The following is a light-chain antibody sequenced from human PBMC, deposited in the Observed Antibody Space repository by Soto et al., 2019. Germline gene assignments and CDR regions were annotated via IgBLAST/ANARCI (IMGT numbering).Light chain of an antibody. CDR3: SSHTNSSYV. CDR2: EVS. Sequence: QSALTQPASVSGSPGQSITISCTGTSSDVGGYNYVSWYQQHPGKAPKLMIYEVSNRPSGVSNRFSGSKSGNTASLTISGLQPEDEADYYCSSHTNSSYVFGNGTKLTVL. J-gene: IGLJ1*01. CDR1: SSDVGGYNY. V-gene: IGLV2-14*01.